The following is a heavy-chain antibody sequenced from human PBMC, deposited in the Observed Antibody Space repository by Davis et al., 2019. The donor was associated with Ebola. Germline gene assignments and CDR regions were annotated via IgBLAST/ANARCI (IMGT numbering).Heavy chain of an antibody. J-gene: IGHJ4*02. D-gene: IGHD6-6*01. Sequence: GESLKISCAASGFTFSSYGMHWVRQAPGKGLEWVAVISYDGSNKYYADSVKGRFTISRDNSKNTLYLQMNSVRVEDTAVYYCASMGHSTSSEGGFDYWGQGTLVTVSS. V-gene: IGHV3-30*03. CDR1: GFTFSSYG. CDR3: ASMGHSTSSEGGFDY. CDR2: ISYDGSNK.